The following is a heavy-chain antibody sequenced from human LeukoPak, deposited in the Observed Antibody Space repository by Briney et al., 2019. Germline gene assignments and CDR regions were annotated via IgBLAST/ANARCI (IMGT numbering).Heavy chain of an antibody. D-gene: IGHD6-13*01. V-gene: IGHV3-33*01. J-gene: IGHJ5*02. CDR3: ARGIAALDP. CDR2: IRYDGSNK. Sequence: PGGSLRLSCAASGFTFSSYGMHWVRQAPGKGLEWVAVIRYDGSNKYYADSVKGRFTISRDNSKNTLYLQMNSLRAEDTAVYYCARGIAALDPWGQGTLVTVSS. CDR1: GFTFSSYG.